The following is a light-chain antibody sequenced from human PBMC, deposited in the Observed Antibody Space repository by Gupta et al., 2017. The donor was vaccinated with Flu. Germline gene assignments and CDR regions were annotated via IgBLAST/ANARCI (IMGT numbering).Light chain of an antibody. CDR1: SSNIGSND. J-gene: IGLJ3*02. Sequence: QSVVTQPPSVSATPGQTVTIPCFGSSSNIGSNDVFWYRQDPGAAPKLLIFDNNQRPSGVPDRFSASKSGTSASLDISGLQSEDEADYYCAVWDNSLKGLFGGGTKLTVL. V-gene: IGLV1-44*01. CDR2: DNN. CDR3: AVWDNSLKGL.